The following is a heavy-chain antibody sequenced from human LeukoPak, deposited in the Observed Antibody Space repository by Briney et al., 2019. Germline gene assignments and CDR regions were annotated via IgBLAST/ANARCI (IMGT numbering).Heavy chain of an antibody. V-gene: IGHV3-66*01. J-gene: IGHJ5*02. D-gene: IGHD3-10*01. CDR2: IYSGGST. Sequence: GGSLRLSCAASGFTVSSNYMSWVRQAPGKGLEWVSVIYSGGSTYYADSVKGRFTISRDNAKNSLYLQMNSLRAEDTAVYYCASLYGSGPNWFDPWGQGTLVTVSS. CDR3: ASLYGSGPNWFDP. CDR1: GFTVSSNY.